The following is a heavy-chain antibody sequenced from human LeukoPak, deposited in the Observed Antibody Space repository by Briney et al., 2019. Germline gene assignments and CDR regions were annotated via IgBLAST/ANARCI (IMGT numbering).Heavy chain of an antibody. V-gene: IGHV3-30*01. CDR2: ISYDGSNK. D-gene: IGHD6-13*01. J-gene: IGHJ4*02. CDR3: ARVGIAADFDY. CDR1: GFTFSSYA. Sequence: GRSLRLSCAASGFTFSSYAMHWVRQAPGKGLEWVAVISYDGSNKYYADSVKGRFTISRDNSKNTLYLQMNSLRAEDTAVYYCARVGIAADFDYWGQGTLVTVSS.